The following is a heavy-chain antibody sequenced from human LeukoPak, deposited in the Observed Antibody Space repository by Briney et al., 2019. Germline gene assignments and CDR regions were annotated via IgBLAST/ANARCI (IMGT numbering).Heavy chain of an antibody. CDR3: ARGLVPEGHHYYYYMDV. Sequence: SQTLSLTCAISGASVSSNSSTLNWISQSPSRGLEWLGRTYYRSKCYSDYAVSVKSQITITPDTSKNQSSLQLNSVTPEDTAVYYCARGLVPEGHHYYYYMDVWGKGATVTVSS. V-gene: IGHV6-1*01. CDR2: TYYRSKCYS. J-gene: IGHJ6*03. CDR1: GASVSSNSST. D-gene: IGHD3-9*01.